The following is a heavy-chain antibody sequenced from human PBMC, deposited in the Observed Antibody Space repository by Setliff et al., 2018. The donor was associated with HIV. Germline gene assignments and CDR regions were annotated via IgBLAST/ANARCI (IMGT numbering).Heavy chain of an antibody. J-gene: IGHJ2*01. D-gene: IGHD3-22*01. CDR3: ARDDHYYDMGSILSDWFFDV. CDR1: AYTFIDYH. CDR2: VIPIFGST. Sequence: SVKVSCKASAYTFIDYHLFWVRQAPGQGLEWMGGVIPIFGSTTFAQKFQGRVTITADESKDTVEMELSSLTSEDTAVYYCARDDHYYDMGSILSDWFFDVWDRGTLVTVSS. V-gene: IGHV1-69*13.